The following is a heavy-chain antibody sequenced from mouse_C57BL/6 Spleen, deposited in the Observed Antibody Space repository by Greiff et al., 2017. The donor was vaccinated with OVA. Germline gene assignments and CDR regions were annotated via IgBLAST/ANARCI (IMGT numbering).Heavy chain of an antibody. Sequence: QVQLQQSGAELVKPGASVKLSCKASGYTFTSYWMHWVKQRPGRGLEWIGRIDPNSGGTKYNEKFKSKATLTVDKPSSTAYIQLSSLTSEDSAVYYCARSRENYDYDGAMDYWGQGTSVTVSS. CDR3: ARSRENYDYDGAMDY. CDR2: IDPNSGGT. D-gene: IGHD2-4*01. CDR1: GYTFTSYW. V-gene: IGHV1-72*01. J-gene: IGHJ4*01.